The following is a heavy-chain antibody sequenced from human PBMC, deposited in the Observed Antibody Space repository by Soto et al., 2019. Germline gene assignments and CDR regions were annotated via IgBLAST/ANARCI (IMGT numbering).Heavy chain of an antibody. J-gene: IGHJ3*02. V-gene: IGHV3-9*01. CDR1: GFTFDDYA. CDR2: ISWNSGSI. Sequence: EVQLVESGGGLVQPGRSLRLSCAASGFTFDDYAMHWVRQAPGKGLEWVSGISWNSGSIGYADSVKGRFTISRDNAKNSLYLQMNSLRAEDTALYYCAKDRVWFGESYSPDAFDIWGQGTMVTVSS. D-gene: IGHD3-10*01. CDR3: AKDRVWFGESYSPDAFDI.